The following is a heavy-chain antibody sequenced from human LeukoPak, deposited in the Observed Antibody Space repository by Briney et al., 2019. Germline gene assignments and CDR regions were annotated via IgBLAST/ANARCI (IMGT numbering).Heavy chain of an antibody. CDR3: ARDPGYAIYYFDY. CDR2: ISGNGGST. Sequence: GGSLRLSCAASGFTFDSYAMSWVRQAPGKGLEWVSTISGNGGSTYYADSVKGRFSISRDNSKNTLYLQMNSLRAEDTAVYYCARDPGYAIYYFDYWGQGLLVTVSS. J-gene: IGHJ4*02. D-gene: IGHD3-9*01. CDR1: GFTFDSYA. V-gene: IGHV3-23*01.